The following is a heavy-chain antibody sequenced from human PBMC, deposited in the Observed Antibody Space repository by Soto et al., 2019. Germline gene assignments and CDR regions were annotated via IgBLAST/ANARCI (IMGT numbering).Heavy chain of an antibody. Sequence: SVKVSCKASGFTDYYIHWVRQAPGQGLEWMGWVNPSSGATNYAQKFQGRVAMTRDTFISTAYMELSRLQSDDTAVYYCAREGSADYGSYGMDVWGQGTTVTAP. V-gene: IGHV1-2*02. CDR1: GFTDYY. J-gene: IGHJ6*02. CDR3: AREGSADYGSYGMDV. D-gene: IGHD4-17*01. CDR2: VNPSSGAT.